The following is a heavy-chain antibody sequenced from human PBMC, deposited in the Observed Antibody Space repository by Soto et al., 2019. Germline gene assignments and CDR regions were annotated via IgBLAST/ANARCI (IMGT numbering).Heavy chain of an antibody. J-gene: IGHJ4*02. CDR3: ANSVDRGWLQQTSDY. CDR1: GFTFSDSY. D-gene: IGHD5-12*01. V-gene: IGHV3-11*06. CDR2: IDSGSSYT. Sequence: PGGSLRLSCAASGFTFSDSYMSWIRQAQGKGLEWVAYIDSGSSYTNYADSVKGRFTISRDNAKNSLCLQMNSLRAGDTATYYCANSVDRGWLQQTSDYWGQGILVTVSS.